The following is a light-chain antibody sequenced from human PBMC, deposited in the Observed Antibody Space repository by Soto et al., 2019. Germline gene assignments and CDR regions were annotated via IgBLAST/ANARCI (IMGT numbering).Light chain of an antibody. J-gene: IGKJ5*01. Sequence: IGLTQSPGPLSLSPGERATLSCRSSQSVSSSYLAWYQQKPGQSPRLLIYGASTRATGLPARFSGSGSGTEFTLTISSLQSEDFALYYCQQYNNWPITFCQGTRLEIK. CDR3: QQYNNWPIT. CDR1: QSVSSSY. V-gene: IGKV3-15*01. CDR2: GAS.